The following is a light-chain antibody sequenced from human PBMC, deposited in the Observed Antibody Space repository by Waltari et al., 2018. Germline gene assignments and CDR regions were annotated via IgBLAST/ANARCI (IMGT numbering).Light chain of an antibody. CDR3: QVWDTSTDHYVV. Sequence: SYVLTQPPSVSVAPGSTATITCGGDNIGSKSVHWYQQKPGQAPVLFMYDNSDRPSGIPERFSGSNSGNTATRTISRVEAGDEADYYCQVWDTSTDHYVVFGGGTKLTV. J-gene: IGLJ2*01. CDR2: DNS. CDR1: NIGSKS. V-gene: IGLV3-21*04.